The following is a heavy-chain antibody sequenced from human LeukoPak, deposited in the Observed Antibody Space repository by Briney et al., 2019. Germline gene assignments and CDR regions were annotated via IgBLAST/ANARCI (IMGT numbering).Heavy chain of an antibody. D-gene: IGHD2-15*01. J-gene: IGHJ4*02. CDR2: ISGSGGST. CDR3: AKQLGYCSDGSCYFPY. CDR1: GFTFSSYA. V-gene: IGHV3-23*01. Sequence: GGALRLSCAASGFTFSSYAMSWVRQAPGKGLEWVSAISGSGGSTYYADSVNGRFTISRDNSKNTLSLQMNSLRAADTAVYYCAKQLGYCSDGSCYFPYWGQGTLVTVSS.